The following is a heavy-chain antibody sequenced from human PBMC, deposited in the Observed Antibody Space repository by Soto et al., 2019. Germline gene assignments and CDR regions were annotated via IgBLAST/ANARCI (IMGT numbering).Heavy chain of an antibody. CDR1: GLSVSNHY. D-gene: IGHD1-20*01. J-gene: IGHJ5*02. V-gene: IGHV3-53*02. CDR3: ARDGYNPYWFAT. CDR2: IYNDGNT. Sequence: QLVETGGGLIHPGGSLRLSCAPSGLSVSNHYMSWVRQAPGKGLEWVSIIYNDGNTYYADSVRGRFTISRDNSKNTLSLQMNRLRAEDTAVYYCARDGYNPYWFATWGQGTLVTVSS.